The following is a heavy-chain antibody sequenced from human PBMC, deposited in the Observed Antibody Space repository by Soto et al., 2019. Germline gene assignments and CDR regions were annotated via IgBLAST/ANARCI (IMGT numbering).Heavy chain of an antibody. D-gene: IGHD2-8*02. CDR2: INHSGST. J-gene: IGHJ4*02. CDR1: GGSFSGYY. CDR3: ARDKITGHFDY. V-gene: IGHV4-34*01. Sequence: QVQLQQWGAGLLKPSETLSLTCAVYGGSFSGYYWTWIRQPPGTGLEWIGEINHSGSTNYNPSLKSRVTISVDTSKTQFSLKLTSVTAADPAVYYCARDKITGHFDYWGQGTLVTVSS.